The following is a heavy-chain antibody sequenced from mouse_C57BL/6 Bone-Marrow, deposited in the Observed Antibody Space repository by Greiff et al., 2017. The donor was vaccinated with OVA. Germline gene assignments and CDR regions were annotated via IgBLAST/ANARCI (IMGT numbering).Heavy chain of an antibody. D-gene: IGHD2-3*01. CDR3: TTSLDGYKGFAY. CDR2: IDPEDGDT. Sequence: VQLQQSGAELVRPGASVKLTCTASGFNIKDYYMHWVKQRPEQGLEWIGRIDPEDGDTEYAPKFQGKATMTADTSSNTAYLQLSSLTSEDTAVYYCTTSLDGYKGFAYWGQGTLVTVSA. V-gene: IGHV14-1*01. CDR1: GFNIKDYY. J-gene: IGHJ3*01.